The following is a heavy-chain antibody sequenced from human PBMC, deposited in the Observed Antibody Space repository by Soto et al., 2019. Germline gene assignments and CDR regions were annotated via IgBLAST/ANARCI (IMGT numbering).Heavy chain of an antibody. CDR3: AHRVLRTVFGLVTTTAIYFDV. CDR1: GFSLTTSGVG. J-gene: IGHJ4*02. D-gene: IGHD3-3*01. Sequence: QITLNESGPTVVRPTETLTLTCRFSGFSLTTSGVGVGWIRQSPGKAPEWLALIYWDVDKRYSTSLKSRLTITKDTSKDQVVLTVSDLDLTDTATYYCAHRVLRTVFGLVTTTAIYFDVWGQGTPVAVSS. CDR2: IYWDVDK. V-gene: IGHV2-5*02.